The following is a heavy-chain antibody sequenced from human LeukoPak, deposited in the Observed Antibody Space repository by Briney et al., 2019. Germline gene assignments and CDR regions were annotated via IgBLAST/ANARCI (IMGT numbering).Heavy chain of an antibody. Sequence: GGSLRFSGAAPGFFLRSYAWPGVPRAPAKGRGWGAVISFDGSNKYYAESVKGRFTISRDNSKNTLYLQMNSLRADDTAVYYCAKSGYSYGDGPSLDAFDMWGQGTMVTVSP. D-gene: IGHD5-18*01. J-gene: IGHJ3*02. V-gene: IGHV3-30-3*02. CDR3: AKSGYSYGDGPSLDAFDM. CDR2: ISFDGSNK. CDR1: GFFLRSYA.